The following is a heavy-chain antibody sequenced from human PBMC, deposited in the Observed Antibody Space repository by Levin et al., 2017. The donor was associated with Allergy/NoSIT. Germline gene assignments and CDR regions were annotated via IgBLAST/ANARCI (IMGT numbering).Heavy chain of an antibody. CDR1: GSSISSYY. V-gene: IGHV4-59*01. CDR2: ISYSGST. D-gene: IGHD3-22*01. Sequence: SETLSLTCTVAGSSISSYYWNWIRQPPGKGLEWIGHISYSGSTNYNSSLKSRVTISVDMSKNQISLKLSSVTAADTAVYYCARRGYSYDSSGYSPMDVWGQGTTVTVSS. CDR3: ARRGYSYDSSGYSPMDV. J-gene: IGHJ6*02.